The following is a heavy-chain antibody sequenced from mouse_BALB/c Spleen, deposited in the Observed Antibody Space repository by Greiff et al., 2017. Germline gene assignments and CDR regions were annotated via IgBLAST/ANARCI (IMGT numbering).Heavy chain of an antibody. D-gene: IGHD1-1*01. CDR3: ASPDYYGSSHWYFDV. J-gene: IGHJ1*01. CDR1: GYTFTSYV. V-gene: IGHV1-14*01. Sequence: EVQLVESGPELVKPGASVKMSCKASGYTFTSYVMHWVKQKPGQGLEWIGYINPYNDGTKYNEKFKGKATLTSDKSSSTAYMELSSLTSEDSAVYYCASPDYYGSSHWYFDVWGAGTTVTVSS. CDR2: INPYNDGT.